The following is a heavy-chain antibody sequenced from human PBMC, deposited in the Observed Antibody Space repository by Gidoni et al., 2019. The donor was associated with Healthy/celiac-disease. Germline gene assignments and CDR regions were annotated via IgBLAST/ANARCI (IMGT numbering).Heavy chain of an antibody. CDR3: ARGADYDFWSGYYPPYFDY. Sequence: QVQLQQWGAGLLTPSETLSLTCAVSGGSFRGYYWSWIRQPPGKGLEWIGEINHSGSTNYNPSLKGRVTISVDTSKNQFSLKLSSVTAADTAVYYCARGADYDFWSGYYPPYFDYWGQGTLVTVSS. CDR2: INHSGST. V-gene: IGHV4-34*01. J-gene: IGHJ4*02. CDR1: GGSFRGYY. D-gene: IGHD3-3*01.